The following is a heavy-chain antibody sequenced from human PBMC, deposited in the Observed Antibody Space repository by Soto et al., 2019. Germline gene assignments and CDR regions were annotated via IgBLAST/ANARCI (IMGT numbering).Heavy chain of an antibody. J-gene: IGHJ6*02. CDR3: AKGDGFILAV. V-gene: IGHV3-53*01. Sequence: GGSLRLSCAASGFTVNSNYMSWVRQAPGEGLQWVSITNTGGTTYYADSVKGRFTVSRDNSKNTLYLQMNSLRAEDTAVYYCAKGDGFILAVWGQGTTVTVSS. CDR2: TNTGGTT. CDR1: GFTVNSNY. D-gene: IGHD1-26*01.